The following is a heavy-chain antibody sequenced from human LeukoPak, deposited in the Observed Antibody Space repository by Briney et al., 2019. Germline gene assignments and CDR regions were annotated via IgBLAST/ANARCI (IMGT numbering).Heavy chain of an antibody. V-gene: IGHV3-13*01. CDR2: IGTAGDT. Sequence: GGSLRLSCAASGFTFSSYDMHWVRQATGKGLEWVSAIGTAGDTYYPGSVKGRFTISRENAKNSLYLQMNSLRAEDTAVYYCARGHCGPWVGPWGQGTLVTVSS. CDR3: ARGHCGPWVGP. CDR1: GFTFSSYD. J-gene: IGHJ5*02. D-gene: IGHD2-21*01.